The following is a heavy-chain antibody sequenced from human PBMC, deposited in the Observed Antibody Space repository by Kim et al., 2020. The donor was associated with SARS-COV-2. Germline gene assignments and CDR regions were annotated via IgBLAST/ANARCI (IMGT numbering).Heavy chain of an antibody. Sequence: SETLSLTCAVSGGSISSSNWWSWVRQPPGKGLEWIGEIYHSGSTNYNPSLKSRVTISVDKSKNQFSLKLSSVTAADTAVYYCASHAGYCTNGVCYRGDAFDIWGQGTMVTVSS. CDR2: IYHSGST. CDR1: GGSISSSNW. D-gene: IGHD2-8*01. V-gene: IGHV4-4*02. J-gene: IGHJ3*02. CDR3: ASHAGYCTNGVCYRGDAFDI.